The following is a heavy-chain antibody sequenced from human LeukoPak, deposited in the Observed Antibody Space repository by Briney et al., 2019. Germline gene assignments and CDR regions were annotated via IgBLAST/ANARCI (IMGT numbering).Heavy chain of an antibody. V-gene: IGHV3-23*01. CDR1: GFTFRSHA. CDR3: AKYYDTSHGGYYFDY. Sequence: GGSLRLSCVGSGFTFRSHAMSWVRQAPEKGLEFVSGIYENGGTTYYADSVKGRFSISRDNSKNTLYLQMDSLRGEDTAVYYCAKYYDTSHGGYYFDYWGQGTLVTASS. J-gene: IGHJ4*02. D-gene: IGHD3-22*01. CDR2: IYENGGTT.